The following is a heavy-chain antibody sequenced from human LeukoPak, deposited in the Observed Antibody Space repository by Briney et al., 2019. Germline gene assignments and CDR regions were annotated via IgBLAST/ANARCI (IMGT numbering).Heavy chain of an antibody. D-gene: IGHD6-13*01. V-gene: IGHV3-30-3*01. J-gene: IGHJ4*02. CDR3: ARGGLSWCVDY. CDR2: ISYDGSNK. Sequence: GGSLRLSCVASGFTFSSYAMHWVRQAPGKGLEWVAVISYDGSNKYYADSVKGRFTISRDNSKNTLYLQMNSLRAEDTAVYYCARGGLSWCVDYWGQGTLVTVSS. CDR1: GFTFSSYA.